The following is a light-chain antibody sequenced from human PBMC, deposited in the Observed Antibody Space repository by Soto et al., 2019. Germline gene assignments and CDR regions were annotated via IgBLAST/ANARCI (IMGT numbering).Light chain of an antibody. CDR1: SSDVGSNT. V-gene: IGLV1-44*01. Sequence: QSVLPQPASSSATPGQRVTISCSGRSSDVGSNTVNWYQQFPVAAPKLLIYSNDQRPSGVPDRFSASKSGTSASLAISGLQSEDEADYYCATWDDSLFGHVFGTGTKVTVL. J-gene: IGLJ1*01. CDR2: SND. CDR3: ATWDDSLFGHV.